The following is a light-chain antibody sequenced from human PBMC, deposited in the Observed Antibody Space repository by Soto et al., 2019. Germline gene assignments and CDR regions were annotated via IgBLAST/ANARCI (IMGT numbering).Light chain of an antibody. CDR3: QPYSNLVT. V-gene: IGKV3-20*01. CDR1: PSVSSSY. Sequence: EIVLRQTPVSLSFSPGERATLSCRASPSVSSSYLAWYQQKPGQAPTLLIYGASTRATGIPARFIGSGSGTEFTLTFYSLQSEDFAVYYCQPYSNLVTFGGGTNVDIK. J-gene: IGKJ4*01. CDR2: GAS.